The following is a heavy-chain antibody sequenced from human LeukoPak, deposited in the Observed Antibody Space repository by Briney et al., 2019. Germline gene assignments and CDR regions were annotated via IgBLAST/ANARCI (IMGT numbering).Heavy chain of an antibody. Sequence: PGGSLRLSCAASGFTVSSNYMSWVRQAPGKGLEWVSVIYSGGTTKYADSVKGRFTISRDNSKNTLYLQMNSLRAEDTAVYYCARSVVDYSDAFDLWGQGTVVTVSS. CDR1: GFTVSSNY. CDR2: IYSGGTT. CDR3: ARSVVDYSDAFDL. J-gene: IGHJ3*01. D-gene: IGHD2-15*01. V-gene: IGHV3-53*01.